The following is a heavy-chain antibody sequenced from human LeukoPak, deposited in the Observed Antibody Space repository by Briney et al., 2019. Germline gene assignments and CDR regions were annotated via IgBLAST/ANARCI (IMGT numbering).Heavy chain of an antibody. CDR3: ARARDYYGSGSYYDY. J-gene: IGHJ4*02. D-gene: IGHD3-10*01. CDR2: IYYSGST. Sequence: SETLSLTCTVSGGSISSSSYYWGWIRQPPGKGLEWIGSIYYSGSTYYNPSLKSRVTISVDMSKNQFSLKLSSVTAADTAVYYCARARDYYGSGSYYDYWGQGTLVTVSS. CDR1: GGSISSSSYY. V-gene: IGHV4-39*07.